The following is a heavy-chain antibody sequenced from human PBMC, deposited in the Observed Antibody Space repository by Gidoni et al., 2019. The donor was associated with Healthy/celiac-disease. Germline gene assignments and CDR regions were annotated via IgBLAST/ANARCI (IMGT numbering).Heavy chain of an antibody. CDR3: ASLYYDYIWGSYENYYFDY. D-gene: IGHD3-16*01. Sequence: QLQLQESGPGLVKPSETLSLTCTVSGGSISSSSYYWGGIRQPPGQGLEWIGSIYYSGSTYYNPSLKSRVTISVDTSKNQFSLKLSSVTAADTAVYYCASLYYDYIWGSYENYYFDYWGQGTLVTVSS. J-gene: IGHJ4*02. CDR1: GGSISSSSYY. V-gene: IGHV4-39*01. CDR2: IYYSGST.